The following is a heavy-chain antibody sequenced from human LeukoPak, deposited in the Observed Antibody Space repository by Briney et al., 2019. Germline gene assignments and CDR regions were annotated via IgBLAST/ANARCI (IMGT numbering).Heavy chain of an antibody. CDR1: GYSFGNYS. V-gene: IGHV1-18*01. J-gene: IGHJ4*02. CDR2: ISVHDGHT. D-gene: IGHD2-15*01. Sequence: ASVKVSCKTSGYSFGNYSVTWERQAPGQGLEWMGWISVHDGHTNYAEKFQDRVTMTADTSTNTAYMELTSLRSDDTAVYYCARYGCNSLACYEDYWGQGTLVTVSS. CDR3: ARYGCNSLACYEDY.